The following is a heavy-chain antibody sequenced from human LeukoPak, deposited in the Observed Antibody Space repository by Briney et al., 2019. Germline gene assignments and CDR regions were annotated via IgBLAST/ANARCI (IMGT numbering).Heavy chain of an antibody. CDR3: ARGYSSGWNGRVAFDP. J-gene: IGHJ5*02. Sequence: SETLSLTCSVSGGSVSSYYWNWIRQPPGKGLEWIGFFYHSGGTHYNPSLESRVTISLDTSKSQVSLNLNSVTAADTAVYYCARGYSSGWNGRVAFDPWGQGTLVTVSS. CDR1: GGSVSSYY. CDR2: FYHSGGT. D-gene: IGHD6-19*01. V-gene: IGHV4-59*02.